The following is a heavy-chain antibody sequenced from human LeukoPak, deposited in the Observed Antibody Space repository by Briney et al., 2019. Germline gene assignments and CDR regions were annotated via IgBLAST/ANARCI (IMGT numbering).Heavy chain of an antibody. J-gene: IGHJ5*02. Sequence: GGSLRLSCAASGFTFSSSEMNWVRQAPGKGLEWVSYIGSSGNAIYYADSVRGRFTISRDNAKNSLYLQMNSLRVEDTAVYYCARPRDWFDPWGQGTLVTVSS. CDR3: ARPRDWFDP. V-gene: IGHV3-48*03. CDR1: GFTFSSSE. CDR2: IGSSGNAI.